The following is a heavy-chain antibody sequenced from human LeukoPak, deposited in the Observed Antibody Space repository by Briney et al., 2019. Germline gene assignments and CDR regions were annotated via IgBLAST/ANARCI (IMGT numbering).Heavy chain of an antibody. V-gene: IGHV1-8*02. J-gene: IGHJ4*02. CDR3: ARGGSWYPIH. CDR1: GYTFTGYY. CDR2: MNPNSGNT. D-gene: IGHD6-13*01. Sequence: ASVKVSCKASGYTFTGYYMHWVRQAPGQGLEWMGWMNPNSGNTGYAQKFQGRVTMTRNTSISTAYMELSSLRSEDTAVYYCARGGSWYPIHWGQGTLVTVSS.